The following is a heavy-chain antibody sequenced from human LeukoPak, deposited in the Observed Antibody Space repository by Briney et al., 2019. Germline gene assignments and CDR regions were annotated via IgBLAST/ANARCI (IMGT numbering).Heavy chain of an antibody. Sequence: GGSLRLSCAASGFTFSYYAMRWVRQAPGKGLEWVAVISNDGSKKFYIDSVKGRFTVSSDKSTDTLYLQMNSLRPEDTAVYYCAKDRSPTGFYYGMDVWGQGTTVIVSS. CDR2: ISNDGSKK. D-gene: IGHD1-1*01. J-gene: IGHJ6*02. CDR3: AKDRSPTGFYYGMDV. CDR1: GFTFSYYA. V-gene: IGHV3-30*18.